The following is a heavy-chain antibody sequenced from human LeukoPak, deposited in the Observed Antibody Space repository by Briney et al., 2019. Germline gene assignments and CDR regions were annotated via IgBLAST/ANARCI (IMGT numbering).Heavy chain of an antibody. J-gene: IGHJ5*02. D-gene: IGHD3-3*01. CDR3: AQDGITIFGVVTSNNWFDP. V-gene: IGHV4-38-2*02. CDR2: IYHSGST. Sequence: SETLSLTCTVSGYSISSGYYWGWIRQPPGKGLEWIGSIYHSGSTYYNPSLKSRVTISVDTSKNQFSLKLSSVTAADTAVYYCAQDGITIFGVVTSNNWFDPWGQGTLVIVSS. CDR1: GYSISSGYY.